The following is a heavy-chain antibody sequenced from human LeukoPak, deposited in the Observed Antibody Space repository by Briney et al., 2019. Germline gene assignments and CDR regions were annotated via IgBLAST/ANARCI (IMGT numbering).Heavy chain of an antibody. D-gene: IGHD1-1*01. CDR2: IYSGGST. V-gene: IGHV3-66*01. CDR3: ARKTDHQTGGDY. Sequence: GGSLRLSCAASGFSVSNTYMSWVRQAPGEGLEWVSLIYSGGSTSYADSVKGRFTISRDNSKNTLYLQMNSLRAEDTAVYYCARKTDHQTGGDYWGQGTLVTVSS. CDR1: GFSVSNTY. J-gene: IGHJ4*02.